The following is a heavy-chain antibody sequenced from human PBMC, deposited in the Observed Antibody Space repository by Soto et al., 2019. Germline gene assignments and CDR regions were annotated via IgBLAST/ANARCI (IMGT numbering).Heavy chain of an antibody. D-gene: IGHD7-27*01. J-gene: IGHJ4*02. CDR3: AGAPNWAYFGF. CDR2: IYYTGST. CDR1: NGSSCAYS. Sequence: SLPCSVVNGSSCAYSWRRIRQPPGKGLEWIGYIYYTGSTNYNPSLKTRVAISMDTSKNQFSLNLSFVTAADTAVYYCAGAPNWAYFGFWGLGTLVNVPS. V-gene: IGHV4-59*01.